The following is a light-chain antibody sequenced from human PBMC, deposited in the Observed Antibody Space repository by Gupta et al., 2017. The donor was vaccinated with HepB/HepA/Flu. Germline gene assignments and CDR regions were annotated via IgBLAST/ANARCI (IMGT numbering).Light chain of an antibody. CDR2: WAS. J-gene: IGKJ4*01. CDR3: QQYYTTPLT. Sequence: DIVMTQSPASLTVSLGERATIKCKSSQSLLYTANNKNYLVWYQQKPGQPPKLLFYWASTRDSGVPDRFSGSGSGTDFTLTISSLQAEDVAVYYCQQYYTTPLTFGGGTKVEIK. CDR1: QSLLYTANNKNY. V-gene: IGKV4-1*01.